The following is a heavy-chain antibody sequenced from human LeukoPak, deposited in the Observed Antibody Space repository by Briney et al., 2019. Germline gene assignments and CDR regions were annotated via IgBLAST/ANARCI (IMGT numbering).Heavy chain of an antibody. Sequence: GGSLRLSCAASAFNFNIYVMAWVRQAPGKGLEWVSAITYDGRYTDYADSGRGRFTISRDNSKNTLSLQMNSLTAEDTALYYCVRRHGGTPEYWGLGTLVTVSS. D-gene: IGHD2/OR15-2a*01. CDR2: ITYDGRYT. V-gene: IGHV3-23*01. CDR1: AFNFNIYV. J-gene: IGHJ4*02. CDR3: VRRHGGTPEY.